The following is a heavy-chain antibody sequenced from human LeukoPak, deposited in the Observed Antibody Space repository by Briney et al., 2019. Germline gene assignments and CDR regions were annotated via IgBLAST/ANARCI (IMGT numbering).Heavy chain of an antibody. J-gene: IGHJ2*01. V-gene: IGHV1-46*01. CDR1: GYTFTSYY. Sequence: ASVKVSCKASGYTFTSYYMHWVRQAPGQGLEWMGIINPSGGSTTYAQKFQGRVTMTRDMSTSTVYVELSSLRSEDTAVYYCAKGGDGYNLWGFWYFDLWGRGTLVTVSS. D-gene: IGHD5-24*01. CDR2: INPSGGST. CDR3: AKGGDGYNLWGFWYFDL.